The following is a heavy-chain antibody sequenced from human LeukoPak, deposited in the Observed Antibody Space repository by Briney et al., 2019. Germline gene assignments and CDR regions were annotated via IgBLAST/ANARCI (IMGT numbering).Heavy chain of an antibody. CDR3: ARDGDRRGTLVYYYYYMDV. V-gene: IGHV1-46*01. CDR1: GYTFTSYY. CDR2: INPSGGST. D-gene: IGHD7-27*01. J-gene: IGHJ6*03. Sequence: GASVKVSCKASGYTFTSYYMHWVRQAPGQGLEWIGIINPSGGSTSYAQKFQGRVTMTRDMSTSTVYMELSSLRSEDTAVYYCARDGDRRGTLVYYYYYMDVWGKGTTVTVSS.